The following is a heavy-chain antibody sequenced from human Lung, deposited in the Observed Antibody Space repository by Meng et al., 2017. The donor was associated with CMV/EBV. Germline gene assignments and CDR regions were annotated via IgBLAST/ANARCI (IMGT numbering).Heavy chain of an antibody. CDR2: IGHDGNKK. J-gene: IGHJ4*02. V-gene: IGHV3-30*02. CDR1: GFTFSNYG. Sequence: GGSLRLXXAAGGFTFSNYGMHWVRQTPGKGLQWVAFIGHDGNKKFYTDSVRGRFTIDRDNSRNTLLLRMNSLRDEDTAVYYCAKDRGWELRLLVHWGTGAXVPVAS. D-gene: IGHD1-26*01. CDR3: AKDRGWELRLLVH.